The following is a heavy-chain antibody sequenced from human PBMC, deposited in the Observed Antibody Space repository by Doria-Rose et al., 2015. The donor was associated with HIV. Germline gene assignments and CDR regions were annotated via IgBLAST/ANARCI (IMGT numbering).Heavy chain of an antibody. Sequence: QESGPVLVKPTETPTLTCTVSGVSLSSPGMGVSWIRQPPGKALEWLANIFSDDERSYNTSLKSRLTISRGTSKSQVVLTMTDMDPVDTATYYCARIKSSRWYHKYYFDFWGQGTLVIVSA. J-gene: IGHJ4*02. CDR2: IFSDDER. D-gene: IGHD6-13*01. V-gene: IGHV2-26*01. CDR1: GVSLSSPGMG. CDR3: ARIKSSRWYHKYYFDF.